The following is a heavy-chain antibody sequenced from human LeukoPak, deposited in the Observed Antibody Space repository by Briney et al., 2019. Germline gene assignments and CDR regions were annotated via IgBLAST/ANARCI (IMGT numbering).Heavy chain of an antibody. CDR1: GFTFSNCW. Sequence: PGGSLRLSCVASGFTFSNCWMSWVRQAPGKGLEWVATIKQDGIEKHYLDSVKGRFAISRDNAKNSLYLQMNSLKADDTAVYYCAREWVQYYYYYYMDVWGKGTTVTVSS. D-gene: IGHD1-26*01. V-gene: IGHV3-7*01. J-gene: IGHJ6*03. CDR3: AREWVQYYYYYYMDV. CDR2: IKQDGIEK.